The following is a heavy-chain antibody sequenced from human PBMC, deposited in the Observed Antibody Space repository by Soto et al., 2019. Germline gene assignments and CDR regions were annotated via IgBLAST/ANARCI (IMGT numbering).Heavy chain of an antibody. CDR1: GFTFSSYS. D-gene: IGHD3-3*01. CDR2: ISGSRGST. V-gene: IGHV3-23*01. J-gene: IGHJ4*02. CDR3: AKGPLYDFWSGYYLDY. Sequence: GGSLRLSCAASGFTFSSYSMNWVRQAPGKRLEWISAISGSRGSTYYADPVKGRFTISRDNSKNTLYLQMNSLRAEDTAVFYCAKGPLYDFWSGYYLDYWGQGTLVTVSS.